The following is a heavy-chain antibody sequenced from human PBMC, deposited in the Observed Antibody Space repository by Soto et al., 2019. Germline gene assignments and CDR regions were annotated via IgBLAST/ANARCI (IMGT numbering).Heavy chain of an antibody. V-gene: IGHV1-69*13. CDR3: ARVSVGDTAMANTYNWFDP. Sequence: SVKVSCKASGGTFSSYAISWVRQAPGQGLEWMGGIIPIFGTANYAQKFQGRVTITADESTSTAYMELSSLRSEDTAVYYCARVSVGDTAMANTYNWFDPWGQGTLVTVSS. CDR2: IIPIFGTA. D-gene: IGHD5-18*01. CDR1: GGTFSSYA. J-gene: IGHJ5*02.